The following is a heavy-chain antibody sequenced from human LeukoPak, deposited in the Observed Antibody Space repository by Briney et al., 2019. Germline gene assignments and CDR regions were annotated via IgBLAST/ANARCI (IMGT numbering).Heavy chain of an antibody. CDR2: ISGSGGST. Sequence: PGGSLRLPCAASGFTFSSYSMNRVRQAPGKGLEWVSAISGSGGSTYYADSVKGRFTISRDNSKNTLYLQMNSLRAEDTAVYYCAKSSNTIFGVAPFDPWGQGTLVTVSS. CDR3: AKSSNTIFGVAPFDP. V-gene: IGHV3-23*01. CDR1: GFTFSSYS. D-gene: IGHD3-3*01. J-gene: IGHJ5*02.